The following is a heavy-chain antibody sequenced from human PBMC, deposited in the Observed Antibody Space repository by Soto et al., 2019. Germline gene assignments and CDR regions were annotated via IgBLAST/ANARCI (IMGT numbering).Heavy chain of an antibody. V-gene: IGHV3-15*01. CDR2: IKSKTDGGTT. D-gene: IGHD4-17*01. CDR1: GFTFSNAW. J-gene: IGHJ4*02. Sequence: EVQLVESGGGLVKPGGSLRLSCAASGFTFSNAWMSWVPQAPGKGLEWVGRIKSKTDGGTTDYAAPVKGRFTISRDDSKNTLYLQMNSLKTEDTAVYYCTTSDNYGGNSVFDYWGQGTLVTVSS. CDR3: TTSDNYGGNSVFDY.